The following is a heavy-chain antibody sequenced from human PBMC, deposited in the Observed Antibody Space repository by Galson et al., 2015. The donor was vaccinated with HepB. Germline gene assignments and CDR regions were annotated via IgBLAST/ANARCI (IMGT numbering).Heavy chain of an antibody. CDR2: TYYRSKWYN. CDR3: ARKELGYCSSTSCYEDWFDP. Sequence: CAISGDSVSSNSAAWNWIRQSPSRGLEWLGRTYYRSKWYNDYAVSVKSRITINPGTSKNQFSLQLNSVTPEDTAVYYCARKELGYCSSTSCYEDWFDPWGQGTLVTVSS. V-gene: IGHV6-1*01. D-gene: IGHD2-2*01. J-gene: IGHJ5*02. CDR1: GDSVSSNSAA.